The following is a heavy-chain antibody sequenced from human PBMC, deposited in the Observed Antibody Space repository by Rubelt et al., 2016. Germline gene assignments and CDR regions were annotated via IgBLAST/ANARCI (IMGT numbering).Heavy chain of an antibody. CDR3: ARGVRFDP. Sequence: QVQLVQSGAEVKKPGASVKVSCKVSGYTLTELSMHWVRPAPGKGLEWMGVFDPEDAETTTSPQVQCRFTMTEDTSTEPAYMGLSSLRSEDTAVYYCARGVRFDPWGQGTLVTVSS. CDR1: GYTLTELS. V-gene: IGHV1-24*01. CDR2: FDPEDAET. J-gene: IGHJ5*02.